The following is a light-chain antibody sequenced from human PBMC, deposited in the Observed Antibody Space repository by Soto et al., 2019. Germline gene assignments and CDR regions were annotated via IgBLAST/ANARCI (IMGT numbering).Light chain of an antibody. CDR1: QSVSSY. CDR2: DAS. Sequence: ILLTQSPSTLALSPGERATLSCRASQSVSSYLEWYQQKPGQAPRLLIYDASNRATGIPARFSGSGSGTDFTLTISSLEPEDFAVYYCQQRSNWPPTFGGGTKVDIK. J-gene: IGKJ4*01. CDR3: QQRSNWPPT. V-gene: IGKV3-11*01.